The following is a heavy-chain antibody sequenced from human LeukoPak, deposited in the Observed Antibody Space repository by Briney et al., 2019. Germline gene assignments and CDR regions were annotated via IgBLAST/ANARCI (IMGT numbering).Heavy chain of an antibody. CDR1: GFTFSSYS. J-gene: IGHJ6*02. Sequence: GGSLRLSCAASGFTFSSYSMNWVRQAPGKGLEWVSSISSSSSYIYYADSVKGRFTISRGNAKNSLYLQMNSLRAEDTAVYYCARDGYSGYFHYYYGMDVWGQGTTVTVSS. CDR2: ISSSSSYI. CDR3: ARDGYSGYFHYYYGMDV. D-gene: IGHD5-12*01. V-gene: IGHV3-21*01.